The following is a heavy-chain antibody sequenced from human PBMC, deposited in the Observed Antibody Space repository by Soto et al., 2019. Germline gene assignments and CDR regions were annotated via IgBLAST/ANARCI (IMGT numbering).Heavy chain of an antibody. V-gene: IGHV1-8*01. CDR3: SRVPPRHSSGQSRGYNWFDS. J-gene: IGHJ5*01. CDR2: MNPNSGNT. Sequence: QVQLVQSGAEVKKPGASVKVSCKASGYTFTSYDINWVRQATGQGLEWMGWMNPNSGNTGYAQKFQGRVTMTRNTSISTAYMELSSLRSEDTALYYCSRVPPRHSSGQSRGYNWFDSWGQSTVLTVSS. D-gene: IGHD6-19*01. CDR1: GYTFTSYD.